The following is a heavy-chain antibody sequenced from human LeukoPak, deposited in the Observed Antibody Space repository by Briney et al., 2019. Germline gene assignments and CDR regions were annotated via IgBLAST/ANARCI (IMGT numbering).Heavy chain of an antibody. CDR1: GYTFTSYD. V-gene: IGHV1-2*02. D-gene: IGHD5-18*01. CDR3: ASLDTAMVTNDAFDI. CDR2: ISPNSGGA. J-gene: IGHJ3*02. Sequence: GASVKVSCKASGYTFTSYDISWVRQAPGQGLEWMGWISPNSGGANYAQKFQGRVTMTRDTSISTAYMELSRLRSDDTAVYYCASLDTAMVTNDAFDIWGQGTMVTVSS.